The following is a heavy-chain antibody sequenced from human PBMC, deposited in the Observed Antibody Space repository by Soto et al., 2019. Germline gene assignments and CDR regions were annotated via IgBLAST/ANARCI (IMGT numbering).Heavy chain of an antibody. D-gene: IGHD2-21*02. CDR3: ARQRTSVVTQAYFDS. Sequence: SETLSLTCTVTGDSINNRSYYWGWIRQPPGKGLEWIGSIYYSGSTYNNPSLKSRVSMSVDTSKNQFSLRLRSVTAADTALYYCARQRTSVVTQAYFDSWGQGSLVTVSS. V-gene: IGHV4-39*01. J-gene: IGHJ4*02. CDR2: IYYSGST. CDR1: GDSINNRSYY.